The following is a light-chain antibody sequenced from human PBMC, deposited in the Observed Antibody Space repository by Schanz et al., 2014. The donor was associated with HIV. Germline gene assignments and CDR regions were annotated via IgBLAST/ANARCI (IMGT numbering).Light chain of an antibody. CDR1: QSINSW. CDR3: QQYNTHSPVYT. CDR2: TAS. V-gene: IGKV1-5*03. Sequence: DIQMTQSPSTLSASVRDRVTITCRASQSINSWLAWYQQQPGKAPKLLIYTASSLQSGVPSRFSGSGSGTEFTLTITSLQPDDSATYFCQQYNTHSPVYTFGQGTKLEIK. J-gene: IGKJ2*01.